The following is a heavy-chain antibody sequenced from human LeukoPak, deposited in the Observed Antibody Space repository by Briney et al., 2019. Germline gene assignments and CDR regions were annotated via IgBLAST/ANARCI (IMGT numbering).Heavy chain of an antibody. CDR3: AKDISSSWAAFDI. J-gene: IGHJ3*02. V-gene: IGHV3-9*03. Sequence: GGSLRLSCAASGFTFSSYGMHWVRQAPGKGLEWVAGISWNSGSIGYADSVKGRFTISRDNAKNSLYLQMNSLRAEDMALYYCAKDISSSWAAFDIWGQGTMVTVSS. CDR1: GFTFSSYG. CDR2: ISWNSGSI.